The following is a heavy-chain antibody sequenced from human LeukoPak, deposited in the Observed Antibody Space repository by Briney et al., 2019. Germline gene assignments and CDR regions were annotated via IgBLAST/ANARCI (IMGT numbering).Heavy chain of an antibody. CDR1: GGTFSSYA. CDR3: ARGWLAETTVVTPYNY. D-gene: IGHD4-23*01. J-gene: IGHJ4*02. Sequence: SVKVSCRASGGTFSSYAISWVRQAPGQGLEWMGGIIPIFGTANYAQKFQGRVTITADESTSTAYMELSSLRSEDTAVYYCARGWLAETTVVTPYNYWGQGTLVTVSS. V-gene: IGHV1-69*13. CDR2: IIPIFGTA.